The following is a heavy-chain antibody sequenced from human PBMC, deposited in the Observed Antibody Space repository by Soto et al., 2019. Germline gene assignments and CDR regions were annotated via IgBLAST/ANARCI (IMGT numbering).Heavy chain of an antibody. Sequence: QLVESGGDLVTSGESLRLSCVASGFNFSDAWMTWVRQAPGKGLEWVGRIKDRDYGGTADYAASVKGRFTMSRDDSTNMLFLQMNSLKSEDTAVYYCTTNDYWGQGTQVTVSS. J-gene: IGHJ4*02. CDR1: GFNFSDAW. V-gene: IGHV3-15*01. CDR2: IKDRDYGGTA. CDR3: TTNDY.